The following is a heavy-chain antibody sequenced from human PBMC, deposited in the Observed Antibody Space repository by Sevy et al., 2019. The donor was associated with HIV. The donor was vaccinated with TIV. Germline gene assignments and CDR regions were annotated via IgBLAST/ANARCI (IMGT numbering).Heavy chain of an antibody. CDR2: ISYDGSNK. CDR1: GFTFSSYA. V-gene: IGHV3-30-3*01. Sequence: GGSLRLSCAASGFTFSSYAMHWVRQAPGKGLEWAAVISYDGSNKYCADSVKCRFTISRDNSKNTLYLQMNSLRAEDTAVYYCARDGVNWGPRGYFDYWGQGTLVTVSS. D-gene: IGHD7-27*01. CDR3: ARDGVNWGPRGYFDY. J-gene: IGHJ4*02.